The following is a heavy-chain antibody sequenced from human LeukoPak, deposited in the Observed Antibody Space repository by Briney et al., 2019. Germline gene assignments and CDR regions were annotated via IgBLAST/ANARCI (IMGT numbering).Heavy chain of an antibody. V-gene: IGHV1-69*13. Sequence: SVKVSCKASGGTFSSYAISWVRQAPGQGLEWMGGIIPIFSTANYAQKFQGRVTITADESTSTAYMELSSLRSEDTAVYYCARERTADYYMDVWGKGTTVTVSS. CDR3: ARERTADYYMDV. CDR1: GGTFSSYA. D-gene: IGHD6-19*01. J-gene: IGHJ6*03. CDR2: IIPIFSTA.